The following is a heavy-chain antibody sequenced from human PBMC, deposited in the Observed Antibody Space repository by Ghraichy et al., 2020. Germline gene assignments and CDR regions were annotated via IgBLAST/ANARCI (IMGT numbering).Heavy chain of an antibody. CDR2: IYSGGST. V-gene: IGHV3-53*01. Sequence: LSLTCAASGFTVSSNYMSWVRQAPGKGLEWVSVIYSGGSTYYADSVKGRFTISRDNSKNTLYLQMNSLRAEDTAVYYCATDHAGIAAAAPFDIWGQGTMVTVSS. D-gene: IGHD6-13*01. CDR3: ATDHAGIAAAAPFDI. CDR1: GFTVSSNY. J-gene: IGHJ3*02.